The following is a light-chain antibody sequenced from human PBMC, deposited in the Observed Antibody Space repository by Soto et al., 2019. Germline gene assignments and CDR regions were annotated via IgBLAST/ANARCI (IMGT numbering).Light chain of an antibody. Sequence: QSVLTQPPSVSGAPGQRVTISCTRSSSNIGAGYDVYWYQQLPGTAPKLLIYGNSNRPSGVPDRFSGSKSGTSASLAITGLQAEDEADYYCQSYDSSRSYVFGTGTKLTVL. J-gene: IGLJ1*01. CDR3: QSYDSSRSYV. CDR1: SSNIGAGYD. V-gene: IGLV1-40*01. CDR2: GNS.